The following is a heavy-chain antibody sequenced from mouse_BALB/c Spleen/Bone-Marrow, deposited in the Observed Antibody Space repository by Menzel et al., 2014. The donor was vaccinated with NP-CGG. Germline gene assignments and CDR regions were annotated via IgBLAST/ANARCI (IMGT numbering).Heavy chain of an antibody. Sequence: VQLQQSGPSLVKPSQTLSLTCSVTGNSITSGYWNWIRKFPGNKLEYMGYISYSGSTYYNPSLKSRISITRDTSKNQYFLQLNAVTTEDTATYYCARCGRAYYRYDAMDYWGQGTSVTVSS. D-gene: IGHD2-14*01. CDR1: GNSITSGY. J-gene: IGHJ4*01. CDR2: ISYSGST. CDR3: ARCGRAYYRYDAMDY. V-gene: IGHV3-8*02.